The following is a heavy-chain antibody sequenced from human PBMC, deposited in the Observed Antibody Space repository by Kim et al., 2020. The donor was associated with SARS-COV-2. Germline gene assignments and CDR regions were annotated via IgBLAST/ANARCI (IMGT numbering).Heavy chain of an antibody. V-gene: IGHV4-59*01. CDR2: IYYSGST. CDR3: ARGTDFWSGYGLDP. Sequence: SETLSLTCTVSGGSISSYYWSWIRQPPGKGLEWIGYIYYSGSTNYNPSLKSRVTISVDTSKNQFSLKLSSVTAADTAVYYCARGTDFWSGYGLDPWGQGTLVTVSS. CDR1: GGSISSYY. D-gene: IGHD3-3*01. J-gene: IGHJ5*02.